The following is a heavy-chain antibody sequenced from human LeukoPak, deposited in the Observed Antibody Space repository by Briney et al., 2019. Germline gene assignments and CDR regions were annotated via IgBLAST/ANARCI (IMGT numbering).Heavy chain of an antibody. CDR1: GGSFSGYY. CDR2: INHSGSI. Sequence: PSETLSLTCAVYGGSFSGYYWSWIRQPPGKGLEWIGEINHSGSINYNPSLKSRVTISVDTSKNQFSLKLSSVTAADTAVYYCARGILGYCSGGSCYSFPHWGQGTPVTVSS. V-gene: IGHV4-34*01. CDR3: ARGILGYCSGGSCYSFPH. D-gene: IGHD2-15*01. J-gene: IGHJ1*01.